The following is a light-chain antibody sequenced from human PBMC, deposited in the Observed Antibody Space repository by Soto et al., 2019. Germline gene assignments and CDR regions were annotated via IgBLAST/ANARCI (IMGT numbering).Light chain of an antibody. J-gene: IGKJ1*01. CDR3: QQFGSSPRT. Sequence: EIVMTQSPATLSVSPGERATLSCRASESISNSYLAWYQQKPGQAPRVLIYVASTRATGIPARFSGSGSGTDFTLTISRLEPEDFAVYYCQQFGSSPRTFGQGTKVDIK. V-gene: IGKV3-20*01. CDR1: ESISNSY. CDR2: VAS.